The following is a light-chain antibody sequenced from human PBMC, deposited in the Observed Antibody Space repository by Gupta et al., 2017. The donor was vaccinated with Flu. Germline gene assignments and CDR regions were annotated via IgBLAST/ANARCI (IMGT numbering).Light chain of an antibody. CDR2: EVS. CDR3: SSYAGSNNWV. V-gene: IGLV2-8*01. Sequence: SVTISCTGTSSDVGGYNYVSWYQQHPGEAPKLMIYEVSKRPSGVPDRFSGSKSGNTASLTVSGLQAEDEANYYCSSYAGSNNWVFGGGTKLTGL. CDR1: SSDVGGYNY. J-gene: IGLJ3*02.